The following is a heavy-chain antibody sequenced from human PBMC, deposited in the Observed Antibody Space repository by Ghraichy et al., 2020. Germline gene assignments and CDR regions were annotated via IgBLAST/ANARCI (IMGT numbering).Heavy chain of an antibody. V-gene: IGHV3-23*01. Sequence: GGSLRLSCVASGFAFFSSYAMSWVRQAPDKGLEWVSAISGSGDSTYYADSVQGRFTVSRDNSQNTVYLQMNSLRAEDTAVYYCDARPCSGGSCYVYGMDVWGQGTTVTVSS. D-gene: IGHD2-15*01. CDR3: DARPCSGGSCYVYGMDV. J-gene: IGHJ6*02. CDR1: GFAFFSSYA. CDR2: ISGSGDST.